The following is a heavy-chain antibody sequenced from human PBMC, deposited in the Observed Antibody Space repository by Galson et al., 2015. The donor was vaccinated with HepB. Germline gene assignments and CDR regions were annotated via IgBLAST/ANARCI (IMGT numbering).Heavy chain of an antibody. CDR2: MNPNSGNT. CDR3: ARVVDTAMSWFDP. D-gene: IGHD5-18*01. J-gene: IGHJ5*02. Sequence: SVKVSCKASGYTFTSYDINWVRQAPGQGLEWMGWMNPNSGNTGYAQKFQGRVTMTRNTSISTAYMELSSRRSEDTAVYYCARVVDTAMSWFDPWGQGTLVTVSS. CDR1: GYTFTSYD. V-gene: IGHV1-8*01.